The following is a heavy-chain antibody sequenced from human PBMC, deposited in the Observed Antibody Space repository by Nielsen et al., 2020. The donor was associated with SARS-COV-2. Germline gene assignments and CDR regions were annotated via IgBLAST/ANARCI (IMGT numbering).Heavy chain of an antibody. CDR1: GYTFTGYY. J-gene: IGHJ5*02. V-gene: IGHV1-2*02. CDR2: INPKSGGT. CDR3: AKNPAYYGSGSYFSWFDP. D-gene: IGHD3-10*01. Sequence: ASVKDSCKASGYTFTGYYMHWARQALGQGLVCMGWINPKSGGTNYAQKFQGRVTMTRDTFISTAYMELSRLRSDDTAVYYCAKNPAYYGSGSYFSWFDPWGQGTLVTVSS.